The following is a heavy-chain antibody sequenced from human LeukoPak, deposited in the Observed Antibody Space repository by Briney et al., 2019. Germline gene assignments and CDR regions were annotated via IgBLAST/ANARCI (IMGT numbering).Heavy chain of an antibody. D-gene: IGHD3-9*01. CDR3: AKGNGPGRYFDWLPWPSIDY. Sequence: PGGSLRLSCAASGFTFSSYAMSWVRQAPGKGLEWVSAISGSGGSTYYADSVKGRFTISRDNSKNTLYLQMNSLRAEDTAVYYCAKGNGPGRYFDWLPWPSIDYWGQGTLVTVSS. J-gene: IGHJ4*02. CDR2: ISGSGGST. V-gene: IGHV3-23*01. CDR1: GFTFSSYA.